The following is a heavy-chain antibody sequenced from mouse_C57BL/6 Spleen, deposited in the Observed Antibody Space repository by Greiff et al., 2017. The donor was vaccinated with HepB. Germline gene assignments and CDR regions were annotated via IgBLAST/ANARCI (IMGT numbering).Heavy chain of an antibody. Sequence: QVHVKQSGAELARPGASVKLSCKASGYTFTSYGISWVKQRTGQGLEWIGEIYPRSGNTYYNEKFKGKATLTADKSSSTAYMELRSLTSEDSAVYFCARGWDYDASYAMDYGGQGTSVTVSS. V-gene: IGHV1-81*01. D-gene: IGHD2-4*01. J-gene: IGHJ4*01. CDR3: ARGWDYDASYAMDY. CDR1: GYTFTSYG. CDR2: IYPRSGNT.